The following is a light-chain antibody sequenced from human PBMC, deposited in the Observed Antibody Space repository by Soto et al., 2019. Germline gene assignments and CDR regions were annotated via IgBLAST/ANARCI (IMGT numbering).Light chain of an antibody. CDR3: QQYGSSGT. J-gene: IGKJ1*01. V-gene: IGKV3-20*01. Sequence: LTQSPGTLSLSPGERATLSCRASQSVSNNYLAWYQQKPGQAPRLLIYGASNRATGVPDRFSGSGSGTDFTLTISRLEPEDFAVYYCQQYGSSGTFGQGTKVDIK. CDR1: QSVSNNY. CDR2: GAS.